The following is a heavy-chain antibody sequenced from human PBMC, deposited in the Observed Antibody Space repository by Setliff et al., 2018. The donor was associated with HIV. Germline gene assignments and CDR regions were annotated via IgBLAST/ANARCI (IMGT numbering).Heavy chain of an antibody. D-gene: IGHD2-8*01. V-gene: IGHV3-48*01. J-gene: IGHJ6*02. CDR1: GFTFTTYG. CDR3: ARDSYCTSGACYVRKAYYAMDV. CDR2: ISSDGVV. Sequence: LRLSCAASGFTFTTYGMNWVRQAPGRGLEWVSYISSDGVVYYGDSVKGRFTIFRDDANNSLHLQMNRLRAEDTAVYYCARDSYCTSGACYVRKAYYAMDVWGQGTTVTVSS.